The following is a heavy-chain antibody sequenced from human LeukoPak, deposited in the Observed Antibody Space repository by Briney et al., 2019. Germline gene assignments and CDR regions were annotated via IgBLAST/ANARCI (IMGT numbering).Heavy chain of an antibody. D-gene: IGHD3-10*01. CDR3: ARVYGSGSWFEYENNWFDP. J-gene: IGHJ5*02. CDR1: GFTVSSNY. Sequence: GGSLSLSCAAPGFTVSSNYMGWAGRAQGKGLEGVPVIYSGGSSYYADSVKGRFTISRDNSKNTLYLQMNTLRAEDTAIYYCARVYGSGSWFEYENNWFDPWGQGTLVTVSS. V-gene: IGHV3-53*01. CDR2: IYSGGSS.